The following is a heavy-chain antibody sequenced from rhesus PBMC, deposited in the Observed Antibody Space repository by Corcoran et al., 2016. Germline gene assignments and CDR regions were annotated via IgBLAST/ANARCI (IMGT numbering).Heavy chain of an antibody. J-gene: IGHJ4*01. CDR2: NWGRKGGT. V-gene: IGHV4-99*01. CDR3: VRGMISWGDS. CDR1: GYSISSTHY. Sequence: QMQLQESGPGLVKPSETLSLTCAVSGYSISSTHYWRWIRQSPGKGLEWIGYNWGRKGGTYDNPSRKSRVTMSTDTSKNQFSLKLSSVTAADTAVYYCVRGMISWGDSWGQGVLVSVSS. D-gene: IGHD3-9*01.